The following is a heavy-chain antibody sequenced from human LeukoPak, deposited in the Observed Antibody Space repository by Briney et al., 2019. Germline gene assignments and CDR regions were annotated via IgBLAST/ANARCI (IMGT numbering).Heavy chain of an antibody. D-gene: IGHD3-3*01. CDR1: GYIFRSYS. CDR2: ISAYNGNT. CDR3: ARGGYDFWDGYYSRGELDF. Sequence: ASVKVSCKASGYIFRSYSITWVRQAPGQGLEWMGWISAYNGNTNYAQKFQGRVTMTTDTSTSTAYMELRSLRSDDTAVYYCARGGYDFWDGYYSRGELDFWGQGTLVTVSS. J-gene: IGHJ4*02. V-gene: IGHV1-18*01.